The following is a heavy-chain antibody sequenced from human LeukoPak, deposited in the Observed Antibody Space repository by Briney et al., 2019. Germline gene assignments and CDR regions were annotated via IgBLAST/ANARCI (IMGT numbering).Heavy chain of an antibody. CDR2: ISGSGGST. Sequence: RGSLRLSCAASGFTFSSYAMSWVRQAPGKGLEWVSAISGSGGSTYYADSVKGRFTISRDNSKNTLYLQMNSLRAEDTAVYYCASDLDSYGSYWGQGTLVTVSS. D-gene: IGHD5-18*01. V-gene: IGHV3-23*01. J-gene: IGHJ4*02. CDR1: GFTFSSYA. CDR3: ASDLDSYGSY.